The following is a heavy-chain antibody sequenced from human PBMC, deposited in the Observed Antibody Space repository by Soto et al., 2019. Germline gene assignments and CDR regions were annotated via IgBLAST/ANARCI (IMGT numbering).Heavy chain of an antibody. CDR1: GYTFTSYG. Sequence: QVQLVQSGAEVKKPGASVRVSCKASGYTFTSYGISWVRQAPGQGLEWMGWISTYNGNSNYAQELQGRVTMTTDTSPSTAYMELRSLRSDDTAVYYCARDRRGGWSRHWGQGTLVTVSA. J-gene: IGHJ4*02. D-gene: IGHD6-19*01. V-gene: IGHV1-18*01. CDR3: ARDRRGGWSRH. CDR2: ISTYNGNS.